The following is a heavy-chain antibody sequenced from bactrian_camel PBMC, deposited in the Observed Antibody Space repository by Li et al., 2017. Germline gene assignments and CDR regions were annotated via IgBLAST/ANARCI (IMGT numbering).Heavy chain of an antibody. CDR1: GFTFGIYA. D-gene: IGHD3*01. Sequence: VQLVESGGGLVQPGGSLRLSCGASGFTFGIYAMAWVRQAPGKGLEWVSAINSGGGTTYYADLVKVRFTMSRDNARNTVYLQMSSLKPEDTAVYYCVRGWDDDTWSFNYWGQGTQVTVS. CDR2: INSGGGTT. CDR3: VRGWDDDTWSFNY. J-gene: IGHJ4*01. V-gene: IGHV3S40*01.